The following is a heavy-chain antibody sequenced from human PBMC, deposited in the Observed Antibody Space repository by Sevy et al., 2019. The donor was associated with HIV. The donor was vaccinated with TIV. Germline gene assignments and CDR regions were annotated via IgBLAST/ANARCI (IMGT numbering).Heavy chain of an antibody. CDR2: IWNDRSNK. V-gene: IGHV3-33*01. CDR1: GFTFSSYG. D-gene: IGHD3-22*01. CDR3: ASLPNNYYDSGGYSGNDAFDI. J-gene: IGHJ3*02. Sequence: GGSLRLSCAASGFTFSSYGMHWVRQAPGKGLEWVAVIWNDRSNKEYADSVKGRLTISRDNSKNTLYLQMNSLRAEDTAVYYCASLPNNYYDSGGYSGNDAFDIWGQGTMGTVSS.